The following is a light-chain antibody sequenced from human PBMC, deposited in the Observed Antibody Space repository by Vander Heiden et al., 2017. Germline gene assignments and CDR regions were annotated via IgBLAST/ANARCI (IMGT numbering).Light chain of an antibody. CDR2: LAS. CDR3: QQSYTSPYT. V-gene: IGKV1-39*01. J-gene: IGKJ2*01. Sequence: DIQMTQSPSSLSASVGDRVTITCRASQSLSSYLNWYQQKPGKAPKLLIFLASSLQSGVPSRFSGGGSATDFTITISSLQPEDFATYYCQQSYTSPYTFGQGTKLKIK. CDR1: QSLSSY.